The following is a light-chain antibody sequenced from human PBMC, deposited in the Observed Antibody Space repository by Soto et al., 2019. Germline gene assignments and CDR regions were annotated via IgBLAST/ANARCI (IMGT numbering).Light chain of an antibody. J-gene: IGKJ5*01. V-gene: IGKV3-11*01. CDR3: QQRSTWPPSIT. Sequence: IVMTQSPATLSVSPGARPTLSCRASQSVRTTVACYQQRPDQAPRPLIYDASNRATGIPARFSGSGSGTYLTRTISSLEPEDFAVYFGQQRSTWPPSITFGQGTRLEIK. CDR1: QSVRTT. CDR2: DAS.